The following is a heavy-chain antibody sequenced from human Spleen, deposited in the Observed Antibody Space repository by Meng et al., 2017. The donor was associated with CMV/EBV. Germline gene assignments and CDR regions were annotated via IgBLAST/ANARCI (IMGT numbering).Heavy chain of an antibody. V-gene: IGHV3-49*04. J-gene: IGHJ6*02. Sequence: GESLKISCEASGFTFSNYWMSWVRQAPGKGLEWVGFVRTKGYGGTTEDAASVRGRFTFSRDDSKNIAYLHMNTLKSEDTAIYYCARGSPFGAWTYDYGMDVWGQGTSVTVSS. CDR1: GFTFSNYW. CDR2: VRTKGYGGTT. CDR3: ARGSPFGAWTYDYGMDV. D-gene: IGHD3-3*01.